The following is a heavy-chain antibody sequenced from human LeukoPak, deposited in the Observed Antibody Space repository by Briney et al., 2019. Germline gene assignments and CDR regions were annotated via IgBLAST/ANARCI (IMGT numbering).Heavy chain of an antibody. V-gene: IGHV4-59*01. Sequence: SETLSLTCTVSGGSISNYYWSWIRQTPGKGLEWIGYIYYSGSTNYNPSLKSRVTISVDTSKNQFSLKLTSVTAADTAVYYCARRESTGKDSPYDSWGQGTLVTVSS. CDR3: ARRESTGKDSPYDS. CDR1: GGSISNYY. J-gene: IGHJ4*02. CDR2: IYYSGST. D-gene: IGHD2-15*01.